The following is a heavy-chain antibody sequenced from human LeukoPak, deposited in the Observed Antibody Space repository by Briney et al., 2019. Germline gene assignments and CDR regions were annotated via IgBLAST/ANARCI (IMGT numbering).Heavy chain of an antibody. CDR2: IYYSGST. V-gene: IGHV4-39*01. Sequence: SETLSLTCTVSGGSISSSSYYWGWIRQPPGKGLEWIGSIYYSGSTYYNPSLKSRVIISVDTSKNQFSPKLSSVTAADTAVYYCTSSHYDSSGSAGYWGQGTLVTVSS. CDR1: GGSISSSSYY. J-gene: IGHJ4*02. CDR3: TSSHYDSSGSAGY. D-gene: IGHD3-22*01.